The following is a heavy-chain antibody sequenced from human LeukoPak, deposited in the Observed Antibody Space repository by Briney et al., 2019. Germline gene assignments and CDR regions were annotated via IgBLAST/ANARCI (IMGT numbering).Heavy chain of an antibody. CDR3: TRDHDFWSGPFDV. CDR2: IRRKGYGGTT. CDR1: GFTFGDYS. J-gene: IGHJ6*04. D-gene: IGHD3-3*01. Sequence: GGSLRLSCTASGFTFGDYSLSWVRQAPEKGLEWVGFIRRKGYGGTTEYTPSVKGRFIISRDDSKSTAYLQMNSLKTEDTAVYYCTRDHDFWSGPFDVWGKGTTVTVSS. V-gene: IGHV3-49*04.